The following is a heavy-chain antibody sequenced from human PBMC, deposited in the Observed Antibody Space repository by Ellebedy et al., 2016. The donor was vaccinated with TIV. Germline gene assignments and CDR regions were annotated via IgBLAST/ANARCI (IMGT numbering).Heavy chain of an antibody. V-gene: IGHV4-4*07. J-gene: IGHJ6*03. CDR3: ARVHCSITTCDYYYMDV. CDR2: IFTSGSY. D-gene: IGHD1-1*01. Sequence: SETLSLTXTVSGGSVSRYFWSWIRQPAGKGLEWIARIFTSGSYNYNPSLMSRVTMSVVTSKNQISLRLNSVNTADTAVYYCARVHCSITTCDYYYMDVWGKGTAVTVSS. CDR1: GGSVSRYF.